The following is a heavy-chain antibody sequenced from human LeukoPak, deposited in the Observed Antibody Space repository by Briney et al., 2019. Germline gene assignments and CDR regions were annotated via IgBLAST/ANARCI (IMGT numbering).Heavy chain of an antibody. CDR3: ARGGYDNDY. V-gene: IGHV4-61*02. J-gene: IGHJ4*02. Sequence: SETLFLTCTVSGGSISSGSYYWSWIRQPAGKGLEWIGRIYTSGSTNYNPSLKSRVTMSVDTSKNQFSLKLSSVTAADTAVYYCARGGYDNDYWGQGTLVTVSS. D-gene: IGHD5-12*01. CDR2: IYTSGST. CDR1: GGSISSGSYY.